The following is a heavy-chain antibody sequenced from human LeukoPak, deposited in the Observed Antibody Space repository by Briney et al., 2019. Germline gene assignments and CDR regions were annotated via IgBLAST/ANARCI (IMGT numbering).Heavy chain of an antibody. CDR1: GGSVSSGNYY. Sequence: PSETLSLTCTVSGGSVSSGNYYWRWIRQPPGRGREWIGYIYYSGDTNYNPSLKGRVTISVDTSKNQVSLKLSSVTAADAAVYYCARDPSGYFNYWGQGTLVTVSS. V-gene: IGHV4-61*01. CDR3: ARDPSGYFNY. CDR2: IYYSGDT. D-gene: IGHD3-22*01. J-gene: IGHJ4*02.